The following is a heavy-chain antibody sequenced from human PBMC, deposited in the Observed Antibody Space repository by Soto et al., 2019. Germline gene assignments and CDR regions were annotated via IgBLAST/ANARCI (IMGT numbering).Heavy chain of an antibody. CDR2: INRDGVT. D-gene: IGHD2-2*02. CDR3: ARTATQCSSTSCYTVSLDF. V-gene: IGHV4-34*01. J-gene: IGHJ4*02. CDR1: GGSFSGYY. Sequence: PSETLSLTCAVFGGSFSGYYWGWIRQPPVKGLEWIGEINRDGVTNYNPSLKSRLTISVDTSKNQFSLKLNSVTAADTSVYYCARTATQCSSTSCYTVSLDFWGQGTLVTVSS.